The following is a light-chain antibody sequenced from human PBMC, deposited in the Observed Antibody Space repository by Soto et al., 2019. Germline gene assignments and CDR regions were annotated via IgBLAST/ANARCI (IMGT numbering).Light chain of an antibody. J-gene: IGKJ2*01. CDR2: KAS. Sequence: DIQMTQSPTTLSAAVGDRVTITCRASQSISSWLAWYQQKPGKAPKLLIYKASSLESGVPSRFSCSGSGTEFTLTISSLQPDDSATYFCQQYYTDSYTFGQGTNLEIK. CDR1: QSISSW. V-gene: IGKV1-5*03. CDR3: QQYYTDSYT.